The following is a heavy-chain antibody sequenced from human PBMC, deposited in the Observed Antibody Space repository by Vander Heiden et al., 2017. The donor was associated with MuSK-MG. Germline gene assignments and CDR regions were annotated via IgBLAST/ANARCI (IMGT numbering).Heavy chain of an antibody. Sequence: QALLVQSGAEVKRPGASVKLSCKASGYTFTRFALHWLRQAPGQGLQWVGWINANTGDTIYAPSFQDRVTITKDTSANTLYLDLGSLRSEDTAVYYCARASLHFLTWGQGTLVTVSS. J-gene: IGHJ4*02. V-gene: IGHV1-3*01. CDR1: GYTFTRFA. CDR2: INANTGDT. CDR3: ARASLHFLT.